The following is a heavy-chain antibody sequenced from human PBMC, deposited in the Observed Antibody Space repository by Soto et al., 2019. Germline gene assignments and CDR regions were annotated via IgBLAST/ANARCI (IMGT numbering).Heavy chain of an antibody. CDR3: ATRILTRNFFDS. J-gene: IGHJ4*02. CDR1: GFTFSSYA. V-gene: IGHV3-23*01. Sequence: EVQLLESGGGLVQPGGSLRLSCAASGFTFSSYAMSWVRQAPGKGLEWVSTISGSGASTYYADSVKGRFTISRDNSKNTLSLQMNSLRAEDTAVYYCATRILTRNFFDSWGQGTLVTVSS. CDR2: ISGSGAST. D-gene: IGHD2-8*01.